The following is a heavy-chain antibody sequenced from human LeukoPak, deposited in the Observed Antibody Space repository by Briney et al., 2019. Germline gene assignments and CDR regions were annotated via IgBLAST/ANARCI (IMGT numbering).Heavy chain of an antibody. CDR3: ARDLPNEDY. CDR2: IKQDGSEK. V-gene: IGHV3-7*01. Sequence: GGSLRLSCVVSGLPFSDYWMSWVRQAPGKGLEWVANIKQDGSEKHYVDSVKGRFTISRDNAKSSLYLQMNSLRVDDAAVYYCARDLPNEDYWGQGTLVTVSS. J-gene: IGHJ4*02. CDR1: GLPFSDYW. D-gene: IGHD2-8*01.